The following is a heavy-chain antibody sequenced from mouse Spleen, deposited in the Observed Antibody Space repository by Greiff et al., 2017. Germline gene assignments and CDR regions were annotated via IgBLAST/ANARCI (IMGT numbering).Heavy chain of an antibody. CDR1: GYTFTSYW. V-gene: IGHV1S81*02. D-gene: IGHD2-1*01. Sequence: VQLQQPGAELVKPGASVKLSCKASGYTFTSYWMHWVKQRPGQGLEWIGEINPSNGRTNYNEKFKSKATLTVDKSSSTAYMQLSSLTSEDSAVYYCAIYYGNYENYWYFDVWGAGTTVTVSS. CDR2: INPSNGRT. CDR3: AIYYGNYENYWYFDV. J-gene: IGHJ1*01.